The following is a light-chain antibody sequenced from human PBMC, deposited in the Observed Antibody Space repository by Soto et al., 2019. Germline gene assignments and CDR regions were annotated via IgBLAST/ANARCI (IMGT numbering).Light chain of an antibody. Sequence: DIPMTQSPSSLSASVGGRVTITCRASQSISSYLNWYQQKPGKAPKLLIYAASSLQSGVPSRFSGSGSRTDLTLNISSLQPEDFATDSCQQSYTTPALTFGGGTKVEIK. CDR2: AAS. J-gene: IGKJ4*01. V-gene: IGKV1-39*01. CDR1: QSISSY. CDR3: QQSYTTPALT.